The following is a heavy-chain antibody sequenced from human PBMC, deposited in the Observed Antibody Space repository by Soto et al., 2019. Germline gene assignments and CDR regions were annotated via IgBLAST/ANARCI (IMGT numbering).Heavy chain of an antibody. CDR1: GFTFSSYW. J-gene: IGHJ3*02. CDR3: ARDEEGWGDAFDI. V-gene: IGHV3-7*03. CDR2: IKQDGSEK. D-gene: IGHD7-27*01. Sequence: GESLKISCAASGFTFSSYWMSWVRQAPGKGLEWVANIKQDGSEKYYVDSVKGRFTISRDNAKNSLYLQMNSLRAEDTAVYYCARDEEGWGDAFDIWGQGTMVTVSS.